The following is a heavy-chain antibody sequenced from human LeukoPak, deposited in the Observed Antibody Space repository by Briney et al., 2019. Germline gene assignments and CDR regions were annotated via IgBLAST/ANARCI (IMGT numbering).Heavy chain of an antibody. CDR2: IYYSGTT. V-gene: IGHV4-39*07. Sequence: SETLSLTCTVSGGSISSSSYYWGWIRQPPGKGLECIGSIYYSGTTYYNPSLKSRVTISVDTSKNQFSLKVSSVTAADTAVYYCARGLPYSSGWYGSWGQGTLVTVSS. J-gene: IGHJ5*01. D-gene: IGHD6-25*01. CDR3: ARGLPYSSGWYGS. CDR1: GGSISSSSYY.